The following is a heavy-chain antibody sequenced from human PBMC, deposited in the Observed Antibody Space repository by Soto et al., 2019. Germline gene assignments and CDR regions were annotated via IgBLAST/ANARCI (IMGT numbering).Heavy chain of an antibody. CDR3: ARGARYSSYNWFDP. CDR1: GLSFSGYY. CDR2: INHSGST. D-gene: IGHD6-19*01. V-gene: IGHV4-34*01. J-gene: IGHJ5*02. Sequence: ETLSLTCAFYGLSFSGYYWSLLRPPPGKGLEWIGEINHSGSTNYNPSLKSRVTISVDTSKNQFSLKLSSVTAADTAVYYCARGARYSSYNWFDPWGQGTLVTVAA.